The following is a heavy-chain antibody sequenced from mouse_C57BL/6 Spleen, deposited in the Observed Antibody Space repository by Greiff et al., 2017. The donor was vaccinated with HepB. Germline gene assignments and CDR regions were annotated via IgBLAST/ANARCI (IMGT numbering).Heavy chain of an antibody. J-gene: IGHJ4*01. CDR1: GYAFSSYW. CDR3: ARDGYYMGAMDY. CDR2: IYPGDGDT. Sequence: QVQLKESGAELVKPGASVKISCKASGYAFSSYWMNWVKQRPGKGLEWIGQIYPGDGDTNYNGKFKGKATLTADKSSSTAYMQLSSLTSEDSAVYFCARDGYYMGAMDYWGQGTSVTDSS. D-gene: IGHD2-3*01. V-gene: IGHV1-80*01.